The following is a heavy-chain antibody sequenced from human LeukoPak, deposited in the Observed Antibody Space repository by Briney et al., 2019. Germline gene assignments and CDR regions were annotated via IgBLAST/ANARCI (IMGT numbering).Heavy chain of an antibody. D-gene: IGHD2-15*01. Sequence: GASVKVSCKASGYTFTSYSISWVRQAPGQGLEWMGRVSAYNGNTDYAQRFQGRVTMTSETSTYTVYMELRSLRSEDTAVYYCARSGGDYYYYYYMDVWGKGTTVTVSS. CDR2: VSAYNGNT. CDR1: GYTFTSYS. CDR3: ARSGGDYYYYYYMDV. J-gene: IGHJ6*03. V-gene: IGHV1-18*01.